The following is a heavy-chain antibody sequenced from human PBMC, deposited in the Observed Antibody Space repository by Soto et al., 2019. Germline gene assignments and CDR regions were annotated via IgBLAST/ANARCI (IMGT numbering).Heavy chain of an antibody. CDR2: MYNTGST. CDR3: ARDLWGYCGADCYPLDV. V-gene: IGHV4-59*01. Sequence: PSDPLSHTCSVSGHTISTYYWSWIRQPPGKGLEWIGYMYNTGSTIYNPSLKSRVTISVDTSKNQFSLKLNSVTAADTAVYYCARDLWGYCGADCYPLDVWGQGTTVT. J-gene: IGHJ6*02. D-gene: IGHD2-21*02. CDR1: GHTISTYY.